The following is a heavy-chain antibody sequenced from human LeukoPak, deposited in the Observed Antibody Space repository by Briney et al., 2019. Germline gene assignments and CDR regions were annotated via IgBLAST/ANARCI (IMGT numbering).Heavy chain of an antibody. CDR3: ARDDTVTSHFDY. V-gene: IGHV3-48*01. D-gene: IGHD4-11*01. Sequence: GGSLRLSCAASGFTFSSYSMNWVRQATGKGLEWVSYISSSSSNIFYADSVKGRFTISRDNAKNSLYLQMNSLRAEDTAVYYCARDDTVTSHFDYWGQGTLVTVSS. J-gene: IGHJ4*02. CDR1: GFTFSSYS. CDR2: ISSSSSNI.